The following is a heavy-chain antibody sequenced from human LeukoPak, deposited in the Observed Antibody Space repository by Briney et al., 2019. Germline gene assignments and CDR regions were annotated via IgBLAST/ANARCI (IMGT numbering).Heavy chain of an antibody. J-gene: IGHJ1*01. D-gene: IGHD2/OR15-2a*01. CDR1: GFTFSSFG. CDR3: AKGFYDTTFHH. Sequence: GSLRLSCAASGFTFSSFGMSWVRQAPGKGLEWVSSITGSGDRTYYTDSVKGRFTISRDNSKNTLYLQMNSLRAEDTALYYCAKGFYDTTFHHWGQGTLVTVSS. V-gene: IGHV3-23*01. CDR2: ITGSGDRT.